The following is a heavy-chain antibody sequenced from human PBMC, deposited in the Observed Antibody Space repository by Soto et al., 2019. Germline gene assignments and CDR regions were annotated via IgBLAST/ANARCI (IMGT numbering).Heavy chain of an antibody. D-gene: IGHD1-1*01. CDR3: VRSGDNYNLLDY. CDR1: GCTFSDHY. CDR2: SSNSGSFT. Sequence: XGSLRLSCAASGCTFSDHYMSWIRQAPGKGLEWIGYSSNSGSFTRYADSVKGRFSISRDNAKNSLYLQINSLRGDDTATYFCVRSGDNYNLLDYWGQGTPVTVSS. J-gene: IGHJ4*02. V-gene: IGHV3-11*06.